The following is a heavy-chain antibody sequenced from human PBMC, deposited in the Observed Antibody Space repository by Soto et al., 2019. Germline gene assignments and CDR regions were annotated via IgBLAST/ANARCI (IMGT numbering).Heavy chain of an antibody. CDR3: AKVSGATTFYYYGMDV. CDR2: ISGSGGST. Sequence: PGGSLRLSCAASGFTFSSYAMSWVRQAPGKGLEWVSAISGSGGSTYYADSVKGRFTISRDNSKNTLYLQMNSLRAEDTAVYYCAKVSGATTFYYYGMDVWGQGTTVTVSS. D-gene: IGHD1-26*01. J-gene: IGHJ6*02. CDR1: GFTFSSYA. V-gene: IGHV3-23*01.